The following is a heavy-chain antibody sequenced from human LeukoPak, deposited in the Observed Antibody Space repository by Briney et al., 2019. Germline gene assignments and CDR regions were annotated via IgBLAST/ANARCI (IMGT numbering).Heavy chain of an antibody. CDR1: GYTFTGYY. CDR2: INPNSGGT. CDR3: ARGTYCSSTSCSAGWFDP. D-gene: IGHD2-2*01. Sequence: ASVKVSCKASGYTFTGYYMHWVRQAPGQGLEWMGWINPNSGGTNYAQKFQGRVTMTRDTSISTAYMELSRLRSGDTAVYYCARGTYCSSTSCSAGWFDPWGQGTLVTVSS. V-gene: IGHV1-2*02. J-gene: IGHJ5*02.